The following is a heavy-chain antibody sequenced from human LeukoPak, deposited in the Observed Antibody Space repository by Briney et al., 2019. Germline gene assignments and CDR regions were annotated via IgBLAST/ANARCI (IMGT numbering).Heavy chain of an antibody. CDR3: ARVEMATIGRPFDY. V-gene: IGHV4-30-4*08. D-gene: IGHD5-24*01. J-gene: IGHJ4*02. CDR1: GGSISSGDYY. Sequence: SQTLSLTCTVSGGSISSGDYYWSWIRQPPGKGLEWIGYIYYSGSTYYNPSLKSRVTISVDTSKNQFSLKLSSVTAADTAVYYCARVEMATIGRPFDYWGQGTLVTVSS. CDR2: IYYSGST.